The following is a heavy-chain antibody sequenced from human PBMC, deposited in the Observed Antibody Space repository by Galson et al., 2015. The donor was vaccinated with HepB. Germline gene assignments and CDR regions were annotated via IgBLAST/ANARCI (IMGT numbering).Heavy chain of an antibody. CDR1: GFTFTTYN. D-gene: IGHD6-19*01. V-gene: IGHV3-74*01. CDR3: ARDPLFDGSGSYSGLDV. Sequence: SLRLSCAASGFTFTTYNMNWVRQAPGKGLVWVSGINHNGSATNYADCVKGRFTISRDNAKTTVYLQMNSLRAEDTAVYFCARDPLFDGSGSYSGLDVWGQGTTVTVSS. J-gene: IGHJ6*02. CDR2: INHNGSAT.